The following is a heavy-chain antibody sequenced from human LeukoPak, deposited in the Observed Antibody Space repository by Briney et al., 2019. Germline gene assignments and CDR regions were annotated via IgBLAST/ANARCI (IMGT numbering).Heavy chain of an antibody. V-gene: IGHV3-21*01. CDR1: GFTFSSYS. J-gene: IGHJ3*01. CDR3: ARDSNSLSTDAFDL. CDR2: ISSSSTYI. Sequence: GGSLRLSCEASGFTFSSYSLNWDRQAPGKGLEWVSAISSSSTYINYADPVRGRFTISRDNAKNSLYLQMNSLRADDTSVSYCARDSNSLSTDAFDLWGQGTLVTVSS. D-gene: IGHD6-6*01.